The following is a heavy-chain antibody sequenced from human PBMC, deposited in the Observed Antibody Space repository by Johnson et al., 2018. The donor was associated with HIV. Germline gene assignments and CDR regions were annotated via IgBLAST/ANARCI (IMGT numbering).Heavy chain of an antibody. CDR3: ARDPVFCACGTCYSNVFDI. J-gene: IGHJ3*02. CDR1: GFTFDDYG. CDR2: INWNGGST. V-gene: IGHV3-20*04. Sequence: VQLVESGGGVVRPGGSLRLSCAASGFTFDDYGMSWVRQAPGKGLEWVSGINWNGGSTGYADSVKGRFTISRDNAKNSLYLQMNSLRAEDTALYYCARDPVFCACGTCYSNVFDIWGQGTMVTVSS. D-gene: IGHD2-15*01.